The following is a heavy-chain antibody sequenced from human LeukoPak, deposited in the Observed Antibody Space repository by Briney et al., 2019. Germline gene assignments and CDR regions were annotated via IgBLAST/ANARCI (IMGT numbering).Heavy chain of an antibody. J-gene: IGHJ5*02. CDR3: ARGGYSGYDTNWFDP. V-gene: IGHV4-59*01. CDR1: GGSISSYY. Sequence: PSETLSLTCTVSGGSISSYYWSWIRQPPGKGLEWIGYIYYSGSTNYNPSLKSRVTISVDTSKNQFSLKLSSVTAADTAVYYCARGGYSGYDTNWFDPWGQGTLVTVSS. D-gene: IGHD5-12*01. CDR2: IYYSGST.